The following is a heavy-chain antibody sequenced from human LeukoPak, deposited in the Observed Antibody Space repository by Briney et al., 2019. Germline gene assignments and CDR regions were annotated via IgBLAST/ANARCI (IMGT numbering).Heavy chain of an antibody. D-gene: IGHD2-21*02. CDR1: GFTFSSYG. CDR2: IWYDGSNE. Sequence: QSGGSLRLSCAASGFTFSSYGMHWVRQAPGKGLEWVAVIWYDGSNEYYADSVKGRFTISRDNSKNTLYLQMNGLRAEDTAVYYCAKEPDAYCGGDCYSYFDYWGQGTLVTVSS. J-gene: IGHJ4*02. V-gene: IGHV3-33*06. CDR3: AKEPDAYCGGDCYSYFDY.